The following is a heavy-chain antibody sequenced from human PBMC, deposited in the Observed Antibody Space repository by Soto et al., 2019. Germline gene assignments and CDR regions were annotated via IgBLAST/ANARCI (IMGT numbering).Heavy chain of an antibody. CDR1: GGSISSGDYY. D-gene: IGHD2-2*02. V-gene: IGHV4-30-4*01. CDR2: IYYSGST. CDR3: ARGFIVVVPAAIPWFDP. J-gene: IGHJ5*02. Sequence: TLSLTCTVSGGSISSGDYYWSWIRQPPGKGLEWIGYIYYSGSTYYNPSLKSRVTISVDTSKNQFSLKLSSVTAADTAVYYCARGFIVVVPAAIPWFDPWGRGTLVTVSS.